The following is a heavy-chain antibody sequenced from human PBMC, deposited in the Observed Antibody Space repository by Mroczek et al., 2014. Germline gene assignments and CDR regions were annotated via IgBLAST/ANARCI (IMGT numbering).Heavy chain of an antibody. V-gene: IGHV1-8*01. Sequence: QVQLQESGAEVKKPGASVKVSCKASGYTFTSYDINWVRQATGQGLEWMGWMNPNSGNTGYAQKFQGRVTMTRNTSISTAYMELSSLRSEDTAVYYCARSPYIDYYYYGMDVWGQGTTVTVSS. D-gene: IGHD2-15*01. CDR3: ARSPYIDYYYYGMDV. J-gene: IGHJ6*02. CDR1: GYTFTSYD. CDR2: MNPNSGNT.